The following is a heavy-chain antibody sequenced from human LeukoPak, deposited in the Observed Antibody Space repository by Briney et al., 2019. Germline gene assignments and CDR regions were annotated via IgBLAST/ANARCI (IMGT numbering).Heavy chain of an antibody. CDR2: ISGSGGST. J-gene: IGHJ4*02. CDR1: GFTFSSYA. D-gene: IGHD4-17*01. Sequence: GGSLRLSCAASGFTFSSYAMSWVRQAPGKGLEWVSAISGSGGSTYYADSVRGRFTISRDISESTVYVQMNSLRAEHTAVYYCAKVHGDYEGLDYWGEGTLVTVSS. CDR3: AKVHGDYEGLDY. V-gene: IGHV3-23*01.